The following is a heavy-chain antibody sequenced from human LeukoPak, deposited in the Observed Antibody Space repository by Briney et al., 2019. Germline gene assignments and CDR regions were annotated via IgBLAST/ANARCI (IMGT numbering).Heavy chain of an antibody. CDR2: IYPGDSDT. CDR1: GYSFTSYW. CDR3: ARSASGYRYYYGMDV. D-gene: IGHD3-22*01. V-gene: IGHV5-51*01. Sequence: GESLKISCQGSGYSFTSYWIGWVRPMPGKGLEWMGIIYPGDSDTRYSPSFQGQVTISADKSISTAYLQWSSLKASDTAMYYCARSASGYRYYYGMDVWGQGTTVTVSS. J-gene: IGHJ6*02.